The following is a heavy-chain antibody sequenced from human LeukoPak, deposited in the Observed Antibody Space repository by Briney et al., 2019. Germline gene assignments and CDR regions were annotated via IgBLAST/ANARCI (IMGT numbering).Heavy chain of an antibody. Sequence: PSETLSLTCTVSGGSISSYYWSWIRQPPGKGLEWIGYIYYSGSANNNPSLKSRVTISVDTSTNQLSLRLTSVTAADTAVYYCARSRTVFDGFDIWGQGTMVTASP. D-gene: IGHD2-8*02. CDR2: IYYSGSA. CDR1: GGSISSYY. CDR3: ARSRTVFDGFDI. J-gene: IGHJ3*02. V-gene: IGHV4-59*08.